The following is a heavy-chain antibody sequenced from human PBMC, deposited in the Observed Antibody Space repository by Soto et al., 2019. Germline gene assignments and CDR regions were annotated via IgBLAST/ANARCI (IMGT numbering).Heavy chain of an antibody. CDR2: ISGSGGST. CDR3: AKLEDDDSSGYYYSDWFDP. V-gene: IGHV3-23*01. D-gene: IGHD3-22*01. CDR1: GFTFSSCA. J-gene: IGHJ5*02. Sequence: PGGSLRLSCAASGFTFSSCAMSWVRQAPGKGLEWVSTISGSGGSTYYADSVKGRFTISRDNSKNTLSLQMNSLRAEDTAVYYCAKLEDDDSSGYYYSDWFDPWGQGTLVTVSS.